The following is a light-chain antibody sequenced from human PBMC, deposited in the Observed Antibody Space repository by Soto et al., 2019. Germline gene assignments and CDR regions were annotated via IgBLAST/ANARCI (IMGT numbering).Light chain of an antibody. CDR1: SSNIGAAND. CDR3: SAYAGSNNFV. V-gene: IGLV1-40*01. CDR2: GNH. Sequence: QSVLAQPPSVSGAPGQRVTISCTGSSSNIGAANDVHWYQQLPGRAPTLLIYGNHNRPSGVPDRFSGSKSGNTASLTVSGLQTEDEADYYCSAYAGSNNFVFGSGTKVTVL. J-gene: IGLJ1*01.